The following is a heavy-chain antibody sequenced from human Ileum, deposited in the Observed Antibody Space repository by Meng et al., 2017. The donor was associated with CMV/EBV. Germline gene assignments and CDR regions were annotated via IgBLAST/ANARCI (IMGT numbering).Heavy chain of an antibody. CDR3: CAHFEISQWLLRF. CDR2: IKRKSDGGTI. V-gene: IGHV3-15*01. D-gene: IGHD6-19*01. J-gene: IGHJ4*02. Sequence: GGSLRLSCALSGFSVSSHYMTWVRQAPGKGLEWVGRIKRKSDGGTIEYATPVKGRFTISRDDSQSTLYLQMNSLNTEDTAVYYCCAHFEISQWLLRFWGQGTLVTVSS. CDR1: GFSVSSHY.